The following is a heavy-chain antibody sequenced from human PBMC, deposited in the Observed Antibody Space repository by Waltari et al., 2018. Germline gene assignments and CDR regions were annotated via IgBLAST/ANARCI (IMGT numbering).Heavy chain of an antibody. CDR2: SNPNRGNT. CDR3: ARGSGLMVYATRRWFDP. V-gene: IGHV1-8*01. D-gene: IGHD2-8*01. J-gene: IGHJ5*02. CDR1: GYTFTSYD. Sequence: QVQLVQSGAEVKKPGASVKVSCKASGYTFTSYDINWVRQATGQGLEWMGWSNPNRGNTGHAQKFQVRVTMTRNTSISTAYMELSSLRSEDTAVYYCARGSGLMVYATRRWFDPWGQGTLVTVSS.